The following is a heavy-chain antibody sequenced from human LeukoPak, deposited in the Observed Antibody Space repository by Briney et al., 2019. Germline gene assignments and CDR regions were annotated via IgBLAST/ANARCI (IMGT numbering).Heavy chain of an antibody. CDR2: IWYDGSNK. Sequence: GGSLRLSCAASGFTFSNYGMHWVRQAPGKGLEWVALIWYDGSNKYYTDSVKGRLTISRDNSKDTLFLQMNGLRAEDTVVYYCAREGPRGNSQFDYWGQGTLVTVSS. V-gene: IGHV3-33*01. CDR1: GFTFSNYG. D-gene: IGHD2/OR15-2a*01. CDR3: AREGPRGNSQFDY. J-gene: IGHJ4*02.